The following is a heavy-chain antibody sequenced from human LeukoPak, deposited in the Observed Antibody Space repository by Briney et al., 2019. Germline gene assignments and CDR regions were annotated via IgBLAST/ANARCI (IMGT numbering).Heavy chain of an antibody. CDR3: ARDPIHSVAGTGDY. CDR1: GGSISSYY. V-gene: IGHV4-4*07. CDR2: IYTTGST. Sequence: SETLSLTCTVSGGSISSYYWSWLRQPAGKGLEWIGRIYTTGSTNYNPSLKSRVTMSVDTSKNQFSLKLSSVTAADTALYYCARDPIHSVAGTGDYWGQGTLVTVSS. J-gene: IGHJ4*02. D-gene: IGHD6-19*01.